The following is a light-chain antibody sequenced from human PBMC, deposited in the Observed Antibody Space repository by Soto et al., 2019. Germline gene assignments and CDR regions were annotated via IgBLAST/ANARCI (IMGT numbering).Light chain of an antibody. CDR2: VNSDGSH. J-gene: IGLJ3*02. CDR3: QTWGTGIRV. V-gene: IGLV4-69*01. Sequence: QLVLTQSPSASASLGASVKLTCTLSSGHSSYAIAWHQQQPEKGPRYLMKVNSDGSHIKGDGIPDRFSGSSSGAERYLTISSLQSEDEADYYCQTWGTGIRVFGGGTK. CDR1: SGHSSYA.